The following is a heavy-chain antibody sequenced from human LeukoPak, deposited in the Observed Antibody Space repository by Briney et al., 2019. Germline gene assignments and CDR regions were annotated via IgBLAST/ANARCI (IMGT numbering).Heavy chain of an antibody. CDR2: INSDGSST. Sequence: GGSLRLSCAASGFTFSSYWMHWVRQAPGKGLVWVSRINSDGSSTSYADSVKGRFTISRDNAKNSLYLQMNSLRAEDTAVYYCARDPFSTVTPFDYWGQGTLVTVSS. V-gene: IGHV3-74*01. J-gene: IGHJ4*02. CDR3: ARDPFSTVTPFDY. D-gene: IGHD4-17*01. CDR1: GFTFSSYW.